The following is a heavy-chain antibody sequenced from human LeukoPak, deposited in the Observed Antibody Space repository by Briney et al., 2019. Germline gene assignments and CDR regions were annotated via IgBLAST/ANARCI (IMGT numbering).Heavy chain of an antibody. CDR3: TKRLSLRFDAFDI. CDR2: IKEDGTEK. CDR1: GFTFSDFW. J-gene: IGHJ3*02. D-gene: IGHD3-3*01. V-gene: IGHV3-7*03. Sequence: GGSLRLSCAGSGFTFSDFWMTWVRQTPGKGLEWVANIKEDGTEKNLVDSVEGRFTISRDNSKNTLYLQMNSLRAEDTAIYYCTKRLSLRFDAFDIWGPGTMVTVSS.